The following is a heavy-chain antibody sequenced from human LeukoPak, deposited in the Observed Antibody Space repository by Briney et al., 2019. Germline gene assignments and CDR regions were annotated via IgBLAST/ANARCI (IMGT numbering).Heavy chain of an antibody. V-gene: IGHV3-23*01. CDR1: GFTFSSYA. Sequence: GGSLRLSCAASGFTFSSYAMSWVRQAPGKGLEWVSAISGSGGSTYYADSVKGRFTISRDNSRDTPYLQMNSLRAEDTAVYYCAKGYYDYVWGSYYFDYWGQGTLVTVSS. CDR3: AKGYYDYVWGSYYFDY. D-gene: IGHD3-16*01. CDR2: ISGSGGST. J-gene: IGHJ4*02.